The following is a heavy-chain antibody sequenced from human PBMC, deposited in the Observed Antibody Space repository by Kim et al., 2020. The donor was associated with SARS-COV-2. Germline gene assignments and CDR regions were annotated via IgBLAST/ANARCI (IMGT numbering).Heavy chain of an antibody. J-gene: IGHJ3*02. D-gene: IGHD3-3*01. CDR2: ISSSSSYI. Sequence: GGSLRLSCADSGFTFSSYSMNWVRQAPGKGLEWVSSISSSSSYIYYADSVKGRFTISRDNAKNSLYLQMNSLRAEDTAVYYCARDSYDFWSGYPNDAFDIWGQGTMVTVSS. CDR3: ARDSYDFWSGYPNDAFDI. V-gene: IGHV3-21*01. CDR1: GFTFSSYS.